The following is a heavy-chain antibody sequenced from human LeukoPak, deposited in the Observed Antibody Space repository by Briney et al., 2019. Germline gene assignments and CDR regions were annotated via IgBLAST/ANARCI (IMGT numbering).Heavy chain of an antibody. CDR1: GFIVSESY. Sequence: GGSLRLSCAASGFIVSESYMAWVRQAPGKGLEWVSVISNSGATTDYADSVKGRFTISRDNSKNTLSLQMNSLRAEDTAVYYCAKEELYYYGSGTYYTLAPFDYWGQGTLVTVSS. D-gene: IGHD3-10*01. CDR2: ISNSGATT. CDR3: AKEELYYYGSGTYYTLAPFDY. J-gene: IGHJ4*02. V-gene: IGHV3-53*01.